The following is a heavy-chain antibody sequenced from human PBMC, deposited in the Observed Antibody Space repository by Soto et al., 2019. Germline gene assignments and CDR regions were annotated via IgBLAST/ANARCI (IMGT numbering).Heavy chain of an antibody. Sequence: GGSLRLSCAASGFTFSSYAMSWVRQAPGKGLEWVSAISGSGGSTYYADSVKGRFTISRDNSKNTLYLQMNSLRAEETAVYYCAKDRAVLLWFGDIYFDYWGQGTLVTVSS. J-gene: IGHJ4*02. V-gene: IGHV3-23*01. CDR2: ISGSGGST. CDR1: GFTFSSYA. CDR3: AKDRAVLLWFGDIYFDY. D-gene: IGHD3-10*01.